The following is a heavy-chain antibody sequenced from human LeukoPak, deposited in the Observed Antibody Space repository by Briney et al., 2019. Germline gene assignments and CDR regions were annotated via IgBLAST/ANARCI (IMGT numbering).Heavy chain of an antibody. CDR2: ISSSSSYI. D-gene: IGHD3-22*01. Sequence: GGSLRLSCAASGFTFSSYSMNWVRQAPGKGLEWVSSISSSSSYIYYADSVKGRFTISRDNAKNSLYLQMNSLRAEDTAVYYCARDSGDAYYYDSSGYSTFDYWGQGTLVTVSS. J-gene: IGHJ4*02. CDR1: GFTFSSYS. CDR3: ARDSGDAYYYDSSGYSTFDY. V-gene: IGHV3-21*01.